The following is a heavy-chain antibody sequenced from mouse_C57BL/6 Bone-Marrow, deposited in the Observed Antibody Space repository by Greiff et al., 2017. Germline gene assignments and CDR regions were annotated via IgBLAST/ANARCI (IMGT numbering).Heavy chain of an antibody. CDR1: GYSITSGYD. CDR2: ISYSGST. J-gene: IGHJ1*03. CDR3: ARVLYDYDGYFDV. D-gene: IGHD2-4*01. V-gene: IGHV3-1*01. Sequence: EVKLQESGPGMVKPSQSLSLTCTVTGYSITSGYDWHWIRHFPGNKLEWMGYISYSGSTNYNPSLKIRISITHDTSKNHFFLKLNSVTTEDTATYYCARVLYDYDGYFDVWGTGTTVTVSS.